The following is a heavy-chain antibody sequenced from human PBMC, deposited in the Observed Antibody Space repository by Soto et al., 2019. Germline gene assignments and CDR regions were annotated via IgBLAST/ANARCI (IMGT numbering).Heavy chain of an antibody. CDR3: AKDPSLWFGELLAENWFDP. D-gene: IGHD3-10*01. J-gene: IGHJ5*02. CDR1: GFTFSSYA. V-gene: IGHV3-23*01. Sequence: PGGSLRLSCAASGFTFSSYAMSWVRQAPGKGLEWVSAISGSGGSTYYADSVKGRFTISRDNSKNTLYLQMNSLRAEDTAVYYCAKDPSLWFGELLAENWFDPWGQGTLVTVSS. CDR2: ISGSGGST.